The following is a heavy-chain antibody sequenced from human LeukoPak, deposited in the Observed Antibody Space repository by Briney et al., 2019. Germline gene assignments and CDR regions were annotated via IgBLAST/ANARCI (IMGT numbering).Heavy chain of an antibody. D-gene: IGHD2-2*01. CDR2: INHSGST. Sequence: SETLSLTCALYGGSFSGYYWSWIRQPPGKGLEWIGEINHSGSTNYNPSLKSRVTISVDTSKNQFSLKLSSVTAADTAVYYCARAIRSASCYCDWGQGTLVTVSS. J-gene: IGHJ4*02. CDR1: GGSFSGYY. CDR3: ARAIRSASCYCD. V-gene: IGHV4-34*01.